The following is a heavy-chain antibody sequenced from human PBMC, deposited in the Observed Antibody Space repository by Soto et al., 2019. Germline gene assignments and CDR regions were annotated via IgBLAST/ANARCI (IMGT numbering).Heavy chain of an antibody. Sequence: PGGSLRLSCAASGFTFSSYGMHWVRQAPGKGLEWVAVISYDGSNKYYADSVKGRFTISRDNSKNTLYLQMNSLRAEDTAVYYCAKSRITGTTVDFDYWGQGTLVTVSS. J-gene: IGHJ4*02. CDR1: GFTFSSYG. D-gene: IGHD1-7*01. CDR2: ISYDGSNK. CDR3: AKSRITGTTVDFDY. V-gene: IGHV3-30*18.